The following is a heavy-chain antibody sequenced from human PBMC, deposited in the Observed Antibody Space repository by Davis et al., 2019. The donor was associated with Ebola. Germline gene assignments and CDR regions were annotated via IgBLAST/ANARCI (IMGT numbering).Heavy chain of an antibody. CDR3: ARGATIGAAFDI. J-gene: IGHJ3*02. V-gene: IGHV4-59*01. CDR1: GGSISSYY. Sequence: PSETLSLTCTVSGGSISSYYWSWIRQPPGKGLEWIGYIYYSGSTNYNPSLKSRVTISVDTSKNQFSLKLSSVTAADTAVYYCARGATIGAAFDIWGQGKMVTVSS. D-gene: IGHD5-24*01. CDR2: IYYSGST.